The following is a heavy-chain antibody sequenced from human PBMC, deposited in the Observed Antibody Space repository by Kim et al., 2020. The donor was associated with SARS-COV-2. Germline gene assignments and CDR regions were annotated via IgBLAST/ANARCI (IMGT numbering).Heavy chain of an antibody. CDR1: GFTFSSYG. V-gene: IGHV3-33*05. J-gene: IGHJ4*02. CDR3: ARERIAAAGIGAGPFDY. D-gene: IGHD6-13*01. CDR2: ISYDGSNK. Sequence: GGSLRLSCAASGFTFSSYGMHWVRQAPGKGLEWVAVISYDGSNKYYADSVKGRFTISRDNSKNTLYLQMNSLRAEDTAVYYCARERIAAAGIGAGPFDYWGQGTLVTVSS.